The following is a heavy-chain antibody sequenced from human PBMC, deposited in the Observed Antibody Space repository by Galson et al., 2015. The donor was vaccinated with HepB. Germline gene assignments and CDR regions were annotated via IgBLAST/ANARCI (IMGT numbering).Heavy chain of an antibody. CDR1: GFTLSTYA. J-gene: IGHJ6*02. V-gene: IGHV3-30-3*01. Sequence: SLRLSCAASGFTLSTYAMHWVRQAPGKGLEWVAVVSYDGSKKYYADSVKGRFTISRDNSKNTLFLQMNSPRTEDTAVYYCARASGMDIWGQGTTVTVSS. CDR2: VSYDGSKK. CDR3: ARASGMDI.